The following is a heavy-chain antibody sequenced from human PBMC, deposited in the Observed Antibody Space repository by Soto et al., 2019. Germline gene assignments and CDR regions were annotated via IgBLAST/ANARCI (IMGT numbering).Heavy chain of an antibody. J-gene: IGHJ5*02. D-gene: IGHD3-16*01. CDR3: ARARQYYDCELDP. Sequence: PSETLSLTCTVSGVSISSGVYYWSWIRQHPGKGLEWIGYIFHSGTPYYNPSLKSRLSISLDTSENQFSLKLTSVTAADTAIYYCARARQYYDCELDPWGQGTLVTVSS. V-gene: IGHV4-31*03. CDR2: IFHSGTP. CDR1: GVSISSGVYY.